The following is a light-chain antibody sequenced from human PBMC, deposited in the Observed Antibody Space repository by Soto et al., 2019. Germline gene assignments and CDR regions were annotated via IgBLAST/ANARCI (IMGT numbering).Light chain of an antibody. V-gene: IGLV1-44*01. Sequence: QSVLTQPPSASGTPGQSVTISCSGSSSDIGSNTVNWYQQLPGTAPKLLIYSDNQRASGVPDRFSGSKSGTSASLAISGLQSEDEADYYCHSYTTTITLFVFGTGTKLTVL. J-gene: IGLJ1*01. CDR3: HSYTTTITLFV. CDR2: SDN. CDR1: SSDIGSNT.